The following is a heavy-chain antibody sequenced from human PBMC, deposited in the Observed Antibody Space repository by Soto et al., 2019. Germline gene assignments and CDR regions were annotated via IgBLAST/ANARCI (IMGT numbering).Heavy chain of an antibody. J-gene: IGHJ2*01. CDR2: IWYDGSNK. V-gene: IGHV3-33*01. CDR1: GFTFSSYG. CDR3: ARDPTKVTRNGYWYFDL. Sequence: QVQLVESGGGVVQPGRSLRLSCAASGFTFSSYGMHWVRQAPGKGLEWVAGIWYDGSNKYYADSVKGRFTISRDNSKNTLYLQMNSMTAEDTAVYYCARDPTKVTRNGYWYFDLWGRGTLVTVS. D-gene: IGHD4-17*01.